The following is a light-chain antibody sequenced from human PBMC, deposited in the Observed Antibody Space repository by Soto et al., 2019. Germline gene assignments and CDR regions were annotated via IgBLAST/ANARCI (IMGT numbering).Light chain of an antibody. CDR3: LQDYNYPLT. J-gene: IGKJ1*01. Sequence: DIQMTQSPSSLSASVGDRVTITCRTSQSISNYLNWYQQKPGKAPKLLIYGASSLQSGVPSRFSGSGSGTEFTLTISSLQPEDFATYYCLQDYNYPLTFGQGTKVDI. CDR2: GAS. CDR1: QSISNY. V-gene: IGKV1-39*01.